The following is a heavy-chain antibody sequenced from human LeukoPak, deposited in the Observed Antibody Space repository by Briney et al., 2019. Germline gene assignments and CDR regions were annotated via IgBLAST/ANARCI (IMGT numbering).Heavy chain of an antibody. CDR2: ISWNSGSI. V-gene: IGHV3-9*01. Sequence: GRSLRLSCAASGFTFDDYAMHWVRQAPGKGLEWVSGISWNSGSIGYADSVKGRFTISRDNSKNTLYLQMNSLRAEDTAVYYCAKGSSYGGTNYFDYWGQGTLVTVSS. CDR3: AKGSSYGGTNYFDY. J-gene: IGHJ4*02. CDR1: GFTFDDYA. D-gene: IGHD4-23*01.